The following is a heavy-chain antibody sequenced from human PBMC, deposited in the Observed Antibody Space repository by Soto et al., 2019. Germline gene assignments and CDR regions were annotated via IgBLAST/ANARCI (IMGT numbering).Heavy chain of an antibody. D-gene: IGHD3-22*01. CDR2: IIPILGIA. V-gene: IGHV1-69*02. J-gene: IGHJ5*02. CDR1: GGTFSSYT. Sequence: SVQGSCKASGGTFSSYTISWVRKAPGQGLEWMGRIIPILGIANYAQKFQGRVTITADKSTSTAYMELSSLRSEDTAVYYCASDTRTGSGRFDPWGQGTPVTVSS. CDR3: ASDTRTGSGRFDP.